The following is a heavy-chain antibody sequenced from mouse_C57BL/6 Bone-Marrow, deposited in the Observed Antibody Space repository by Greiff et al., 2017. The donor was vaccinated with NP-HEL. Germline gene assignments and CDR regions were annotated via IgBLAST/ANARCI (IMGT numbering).Heavy chain of an antibody. CDR1: GYSFTGYY. Sequence: EVQLQQSGPELVKPWASVKISCKASGYSFTGYYMNWVKQSPEKSLEWIGEINPSTGGTTYNQKFKAMATLTVDNSSSTAYMQLQSLTSDDSAVYYCARVDSSGFAWFAYWGQGTLVTVSA. D-gene: IGHD3-2*02. CDR2: INPSTGGT. CDR3: ARVDSSGFAWFAY. J-gene: IGHJ3*01. V-gene: IGHV1-42*01.